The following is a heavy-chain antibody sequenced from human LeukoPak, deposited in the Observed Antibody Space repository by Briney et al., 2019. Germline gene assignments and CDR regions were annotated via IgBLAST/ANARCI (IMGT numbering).Heavy chain of an antibody. CDR1: GYTLTELS. D-gene: IGHD1-26*01. Sequence: ASVKVSCKVSGYTLTELSMHWVRQAPGKGLEWMGGFDPEDGETIYAQKFQGRVTMTEDTSTDTAYMELSSLRSDDTAVYYCARAGRVGATVSWFDPWGQGTLVTVSS. CDR3: ARAGRVGATVSWFDP. CDR2: FDPEDGET. V-gene: IGHV1-24*01. J-gene: IGHJ5*02.